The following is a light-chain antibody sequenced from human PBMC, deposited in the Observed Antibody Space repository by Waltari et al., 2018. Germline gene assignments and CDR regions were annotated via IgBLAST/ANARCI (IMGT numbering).Light chain of an antibody. CDR1: SSDVGTNNR. V-gene: IGLV2-18*01. CDR2: EVT. CDR3: CFYTSRFYV. J-gene: IGLJ1*01. Sequence: QSALTQPPSVSGTPGQSVTISCTGTSSDVGTNNRVSWYQQSPGSAPKLLIYEVTNRPSGVPDRFSGTKSGNTASLTISGLQAEDEADYYGCFYTSRFYVFGPGTKVTVL.